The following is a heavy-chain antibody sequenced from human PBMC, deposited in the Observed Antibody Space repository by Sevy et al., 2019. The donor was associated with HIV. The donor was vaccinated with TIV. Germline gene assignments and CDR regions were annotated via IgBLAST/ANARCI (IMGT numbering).Heavy chain of an antibody. D-gene: IGHD3-9*01. CDR2: ISYNGRDK. V-gene: IGHV3-30*18. CDR3: AKDFTGYNGMDV. J-gene: IGHJ6*02. CDR1: GITFSTSG. Sequence: GGSLRLSCVVSGITFSTSGMHWVRQAPGKGLEWVAVISYNGRDKFYADSVKGRSTISRDNSKNILYLQMISLRAEDTAVYYCAKDFTGYNGMDVWGQGTMVTVSS.